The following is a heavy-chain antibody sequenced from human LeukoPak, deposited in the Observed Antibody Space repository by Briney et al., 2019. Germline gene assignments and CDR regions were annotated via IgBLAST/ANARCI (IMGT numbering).Heavy chain of an antibody. V-gene: IGHV4-4*02. Sequence: SETLSLTCAVSGGSISSSNWWSWVRQPPGKGLEWIGEIYHSGSTNYNPSLKSRVTISVDKSKNQFSLKLSSVTPEDTAVYYCARGSSSNSWYFDYWGQGTLVTVSS. J-gene: IGHJ4*02. CDR1: GGSISSSNW. CDR2: IYHSGST. D-gene: IGHD6-13*01. CDR3: ARGSSSNSWYFDY.